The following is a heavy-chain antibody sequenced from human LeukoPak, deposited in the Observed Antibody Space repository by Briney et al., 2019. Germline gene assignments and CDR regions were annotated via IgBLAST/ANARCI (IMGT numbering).Heavy chain of an antibody. CDR1: GFTFSSHG. Sequence: GGSLRLSCAASGFTFSSHGMSWVRQAPGKGLEWVSTISGSGDNTYYADSVKGRLTISRDNSKNTLYLQMNSLRAGDTAVYYCAKVTYGSGTYGAFDYWGQGTLVTVSS. CDR2: ISGSGDNT. D-gene: IGHD3-10*01. CDR3: AKVTYGSGTYGAFDY. J-gene: IGHJ4*02. V-gene: IGHV3-23*01.